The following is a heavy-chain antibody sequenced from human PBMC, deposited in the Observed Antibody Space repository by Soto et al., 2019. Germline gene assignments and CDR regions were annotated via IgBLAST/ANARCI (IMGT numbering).Heavy chain of an antibody. CDR1: GGSISSGTYY. Sequence: QVQLQESGPGLVKPSQTLSLTCTVSGGSISSGTYYWSWIRQHPGKGLEWIGYIYYSGSTYYNPSLKSRVTISVDTSNSQFSLRLSFVTAADTAVYYCARAALVPEGLYYYYHGIDVWGPGTTVTVSS. D-gene: IGHD2-2*01. CDR2: IYYSGST. J-gene: IGHJ6*02. CDR3: ARAALVPEGLYYYYHGIDV. V-gene: IGHV4-31*03.